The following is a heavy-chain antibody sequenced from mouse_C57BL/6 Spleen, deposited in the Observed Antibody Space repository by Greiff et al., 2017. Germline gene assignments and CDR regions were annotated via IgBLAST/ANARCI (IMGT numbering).Heavy chain of an antibody. J-gene: IGHJ2*01. CDR2: INPNNGGT. D-gene: IGHD4-1*01. V-gene: IGHV1-22*01. CDR1: GYTFTDYN. CDR3: ASNWDERNYFDY. Sequence: VQLQQSGPELVKPGASVKMSCKASGYTFTDYNMHWVKQSHGKSLEWIGYINPNNGGTSYNQKFKGKATLTVNKSSSTAYMELRSLTSEDSAVYYCASNWDERNYFDYWGQGTTLTVSS.